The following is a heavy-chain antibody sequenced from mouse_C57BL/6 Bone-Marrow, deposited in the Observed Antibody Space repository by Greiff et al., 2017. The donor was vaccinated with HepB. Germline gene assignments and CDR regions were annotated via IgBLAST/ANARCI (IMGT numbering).Heavy chain of an antibody. D-gene: IGHD1-1*01. CDR1: GYSFTSYG. CDR3: ARNYGSSYVDY. V-gene: IGHV1-81*01. J-gene: IGHJ2*01. Sequence: VQLQQSGAELARPGASVKLSCKASGYSFTSYGISWVKQRTGQGLEWIGEIYPRSGNTYYNEKFKGKATLTADKSSSTAYMELRSLTSEDSAVYFCARNYGSSYVDYWGQGTTLTVSS. CDR2: IYPRSGNT.